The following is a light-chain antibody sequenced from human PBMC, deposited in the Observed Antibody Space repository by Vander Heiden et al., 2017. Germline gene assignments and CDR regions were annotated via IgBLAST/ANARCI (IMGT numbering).Light chain of an antibody. CDR1: QGISSH. J-gene: IGKJ4*01. CDR2: GAS. Sequence: AIRMTQSPSSFSASTGDRVTITCRASQGISSHLAWYQQKPGKAPKLLIYGASTLQRGVPSRFSGSGSGTDFTVTISFLQSEDFATYYCQQYYSYPVTLGGGTKVEIK. V-gene: IGKV1-8*01. CDR3: QQYYSYPVT.